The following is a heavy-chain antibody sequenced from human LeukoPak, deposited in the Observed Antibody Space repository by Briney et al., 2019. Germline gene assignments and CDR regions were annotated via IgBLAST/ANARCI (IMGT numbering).Heavy chain of an antibody. CDR1: GFTFRDSA. CDR3: ARETWFGETGKFLDY. CDR2: IDGSGSIA. J-gene: IGHJ4*02. V-gene: IGHV3-11*04. Sequence: GGSLGLSCAASGFTFRDSAMNWVRQAPGKGHECLAYIDGSGSIAYYVDSVKGRYTLSRDNTKNSLYLHMNSLRDEDTAVYYCARETWFGETGKFLDYWGPGTLVTVSS. D-gene: IGHD3-10*01.